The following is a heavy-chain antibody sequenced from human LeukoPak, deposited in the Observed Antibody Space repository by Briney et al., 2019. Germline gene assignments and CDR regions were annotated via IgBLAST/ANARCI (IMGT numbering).Heavy chain of an antibody. Sequence: ASVKVSCKASGGTFSSYAISWVRQAPGQGLEWMGGIIPIFGTANYAQKFQGRVTITADESTSTAYMEVSSLRSEDTAVYYCATSIRFLEWLPPSGYMDVWGKGITVTVSS. CDR3: ATSIRFLEWLPPSGYMDV. CDR1: GGTFSSYA. V-gene: IGHV1-69*13. CDR2: IIPIFGTA. D-gene: IGHD3-3*01. J-gene: IGHJ6*03.